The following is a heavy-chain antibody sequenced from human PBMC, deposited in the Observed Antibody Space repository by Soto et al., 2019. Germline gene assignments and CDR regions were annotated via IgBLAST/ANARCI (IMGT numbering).Heavy chain of an antibody. Sequence: SETLSLTCTVSGGSISSSSYYWGWIRQPPGKGLEWIGSIYYSGSTYYNPSLKSRVTISVDTSTTHSALYLRSVTAADTALYYCARRDFDFWSGYLNWVDHRGQGTLVTVSS. CDR3: ARRDFDFWSGYLNWVDH. V-gene: IGHV4-39*02. CDR1: GGSISSSSYY. CDR2: IYYSGST. D-gene: IGHD3-3*01. J-gene: IGHJ5*02.